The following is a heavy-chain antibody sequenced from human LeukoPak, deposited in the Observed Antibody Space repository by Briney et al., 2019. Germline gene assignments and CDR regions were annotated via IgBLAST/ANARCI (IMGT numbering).Heavy chain of an antibody. Sequence: GSLRLPCAASGLTVITNDMTWVRQAPGKGLEWVSVLYSDGNTKYADSVQGRFTISRDNSKNTLYLEMNSLSPDDTAVYYCARGVEPLAANTLAYWGQGTLVTVSS. CDR2: LYSDGNT. CDR1: GLTVITND. V-gene: IGHV3-53*01. D-gene: IGHD1-14*01. J-gene: IGHJ4*02. CDR3: ARGVEPLAANTLAY.